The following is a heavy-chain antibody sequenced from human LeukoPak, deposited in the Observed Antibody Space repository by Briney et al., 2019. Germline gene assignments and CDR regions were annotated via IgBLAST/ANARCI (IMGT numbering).Heavy chain of an antibody. D-gene: IGHD3-22*01. CDR2: IYYSGST. J-gene: IGHJ3*02. V-gene: IGHV4-59*08. CDR1: GGSINSYY. Sequence: SETLSLTCTVSGGSINSYYWSWIRQPPGKGLEWIGYIYYSGSTNYNPSLKSRVTISVDTSKNHLSLKLSSVTAADTAVYYCARHEEGYYDSSGLPSIWGQGTMVIVSS. CDR3: ARHEEGYYDSSGLPSI.